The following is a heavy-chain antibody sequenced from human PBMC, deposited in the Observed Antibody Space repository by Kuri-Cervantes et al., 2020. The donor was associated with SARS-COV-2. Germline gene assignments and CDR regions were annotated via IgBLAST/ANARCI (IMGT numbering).Heavy chain of an antibody. CDR1: GGSISSYY. D-gene: IGHD4/OR15-4a*01. V-gene: IGHV4-59*01. J-gene: IGHJ6*02. Sequence: SETLSLTCTVSGGSISSYYWSWIRQPPGKGLEWIGYIYYSGSTNYNPSLKSRVTISVDTSKNQFSLKLSSVTAADTAVYYCAREQGASDGYYYYGMDVWGQGTTVTVSS. CDR2: IYYSGST. CDR3: AREQGASDGYYYYGMDV.